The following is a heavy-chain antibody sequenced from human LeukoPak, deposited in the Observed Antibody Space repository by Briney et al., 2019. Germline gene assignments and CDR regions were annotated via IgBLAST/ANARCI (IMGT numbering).Heavy chain of an antibody. Sequence: ASVKVSCKASGYTFTGYYMHWVRQAPGQGLEWMGWINPNSGGTNYAQKFQGRVTMTRDTSISTAYMELSRLRSDDTAVYYCARDLLNAYYDFWSGYHLPLWYFDYWGQGTLVTVSS. CDR1: GYTFTGYY. J-gene: IGHJ4*02. D-gene: IGHD3-3*01. CDR2: INPNSGGT. V-gene: IGHV1-2*02. CDR3: ARDLLNAYYDFWSGYHLPLWYFDY.